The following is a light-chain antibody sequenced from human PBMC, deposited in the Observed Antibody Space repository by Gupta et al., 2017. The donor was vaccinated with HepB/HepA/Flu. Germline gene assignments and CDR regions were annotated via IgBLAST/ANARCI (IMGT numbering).Light chain of an antibody. CDR3: NSRDSSGNPWV. CDR1: SLRSYF. CDR2: GKN. Sequence: SSELTQDPALPVALGQTVRITCQGDSLRSYFASWYQQKPGQAPVLVIYGKNNRPSGIPDRFSGSSSGNTSFLTITGAQAEDEADYYCNSRDSSGNPWVFGGGTKLTVL. V-gene: IGLV3-19*01. J-gene: IGLJ3*02.